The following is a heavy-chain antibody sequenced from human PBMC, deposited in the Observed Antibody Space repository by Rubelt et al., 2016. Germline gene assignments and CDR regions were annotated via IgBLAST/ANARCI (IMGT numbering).Heavy chain of an antibody. D-gene: IGHD1-26*01. CDR1: GFTFSSYG. CDR3: AKDHSATSFGMDV. Sequence: QVQLVESGGGVVQPGRSLRLSCAASGFTFSSYGMHWVRQAPGKGLEWVAVISYDGSNKYYADSVKGRLTISRDNSKNTLYRQMNSLRAEDTAVYYCAKDHSATSFGMDVWGQGTTVTVPS. CDR2: ISYDGSNK. J-gene: IGHJ6*02. V-gene: IGHV3-30*18.